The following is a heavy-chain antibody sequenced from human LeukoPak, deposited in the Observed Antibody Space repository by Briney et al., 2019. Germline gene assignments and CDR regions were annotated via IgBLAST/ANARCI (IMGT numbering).Heavy chain of an antibody. Sequence: GGSLRLSCAASGFTFSSYAMHWVRQAPGKGLEWVAVISYDGSNKYYADSVKGRFTISRDNSKNTLYLQMDSLRAEDTAVYYCAREVVVTIFGVAPEGFDYWGQGTLVTVSS. V-gene: IGHV3-30-3*01. CDR1: GFTFSSYA. J-gene: IGHJ4*02. CDR2: ISYDGSNK. CDR3: AREVVVTIFGVAPEGFDY. D-gene: IGHD3-3*01.